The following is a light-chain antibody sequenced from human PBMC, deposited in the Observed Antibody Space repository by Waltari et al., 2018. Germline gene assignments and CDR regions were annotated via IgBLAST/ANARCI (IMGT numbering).Light chain of an antibody. CDR3: NSRDISGNHWV. Sequence: SSELTQDPAVSVALGQTVRIPCQGDSLSQSFASWYQQKPGQAPVLVVFGVGNRPSVIPDRFSGSNSGNTAFLTITGAQADDEADYYCNSRDISGNHWVFGGGTRLTVL. CDR1: SLSQSF. J-gene: IGLJ3*02. V-gene: IGLV3-19*01. CDR2: GVG.